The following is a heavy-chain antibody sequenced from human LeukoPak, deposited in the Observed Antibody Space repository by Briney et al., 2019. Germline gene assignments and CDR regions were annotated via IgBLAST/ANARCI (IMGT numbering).Heavy chain of an antibody. CDR3: AKSPHNCSGGRCYRVEN. D-gene: IGHD2-15*01. Sequence: GGSPRVSRAASGFTFISTVISSVRQAPGKGLEWVSAISVSGGSTYYADSVKGGFTISRDNSKNTLYLRMNSLRAEDRSVYIGAKSPHNCSGGRCYRVENWGQGTLVTVSS. J-gene: IGHJ4*02. CDR1: GFTFISTV. V-gene: IGHV3-23*01. CDR2: ISVSGGST.